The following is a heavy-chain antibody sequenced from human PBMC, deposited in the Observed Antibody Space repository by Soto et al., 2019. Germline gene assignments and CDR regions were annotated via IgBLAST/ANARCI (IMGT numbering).Heavy chain of an antibody. CDR3: AREASGGYCDY. Sequence: QVQLRASGPGLVKPSETLSLTCTVSRGSTSSYSWSWIRQTAGKGLEWIWRIYTSGTTNYNPSLESRVTMSFDTSKNQVSLRLSSVTAADTAVYYCAREASGGYCDYWGQGTLVTVSS. CDR2: IYTSGTT. CDR1: RGSTSSYS. V-gene: IGHV4-4*07. J-gene: IGHJ4*02. D-gene: IGHD2-15*01.